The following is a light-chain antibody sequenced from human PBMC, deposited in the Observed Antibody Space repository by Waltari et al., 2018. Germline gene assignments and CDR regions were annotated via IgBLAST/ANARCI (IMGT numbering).Light chain of an antibody. V-gene: IGKV3-15*01. CDR2: STP. CDR1: QRISNT. J-gene: IGKJ3*01. CDR3: QQYSDWPPGT. Sequence: EIVMTQSPATLSVSPGERATLSCRASQRISNTLAWYQQKPGQAPRLLVYSTPARATGVPARFSGSGSGTEFTLTINSLQSEDFAVYYCQQYSDWPPGTFGPGTKVDIK.